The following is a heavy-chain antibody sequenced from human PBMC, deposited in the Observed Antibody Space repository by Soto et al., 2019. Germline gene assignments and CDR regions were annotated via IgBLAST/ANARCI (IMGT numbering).Heavy chain of an antibody. CDR3: ARDSVYNSGLGY. CDR1: GFTFSSYA. CDR2: ISYDGSNK. Sequence: QVQLVESGGGVVQPGRSLRLSCAASGFTFSSYAMHWVRQAPGKGLEWVAVISYDGSNKYYADSVKGRFTISRDNSKNTLYLQMNSLRAEDTAVYYCARDSVYNSGLGYWGQGTLVTVSS. J-gene: IGHJ4*02. V-gene: IGHV3-30-3*01. D-gene: IGHD5-12*01.